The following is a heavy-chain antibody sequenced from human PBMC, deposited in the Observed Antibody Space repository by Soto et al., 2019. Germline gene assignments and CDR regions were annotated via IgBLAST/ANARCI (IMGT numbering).Heavy chain of an antibody. V-gene: IGHV3-23*01. CDR3: AKGGFWVHYGMDV. D-gene: IGHD3-16*01. CDR1: GSNFDSYA. J-gene: IGHJ6*02. CDR2: ISRDGGTT. Sequence: EVQLLESGGGLVQPGGSLRLSCAASGSNFDSYAMNWVRQAPGKGLEWVSAISRDGGTTFYADSVKGRFTISRDNSETTLYMEMNSLRVEDTAVYYCAKGGFWVHYGMDVWGQGTTVTVSS.